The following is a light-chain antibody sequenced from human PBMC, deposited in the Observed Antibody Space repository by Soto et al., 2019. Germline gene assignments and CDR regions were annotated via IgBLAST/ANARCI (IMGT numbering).Light chain of an antibody. CDR1: TSDVGRYNY. Sequence: QSVLTQPASVSGSPGQSINISCTGTTSDVGRYNYVSWYQQHPGKAPKLIIYDVSNRPSGVSNRFSGSKSGNTASLTISGLQAEDEADYYCNSYTSSSTYVFGTGTKLTVL. CDR3: NSYTSSSTYV. V-gene: IGLV2-14*01. CDR2: DVS. J-gene: IGLJ1*01.